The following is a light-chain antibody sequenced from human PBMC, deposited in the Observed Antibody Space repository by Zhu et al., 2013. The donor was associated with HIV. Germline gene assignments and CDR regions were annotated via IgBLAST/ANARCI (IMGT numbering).Light chain of an antibody. J-gene: IGKJ1*01. CDR1: QSLSTSY. Sequence: IVLTQSPGTLSLSPGERATLSCRASQSLSTSYLAWHQQRPGQAPRLLIYGASSRATGIPDRFSGSGSGTDFTLTISRLEPDDFAVYYCHQYGSSPRTFGQGTKVEIK. CDR2: GAS. V-gene: IGKV3-20*01. CDR3: HQYGSSPRT.